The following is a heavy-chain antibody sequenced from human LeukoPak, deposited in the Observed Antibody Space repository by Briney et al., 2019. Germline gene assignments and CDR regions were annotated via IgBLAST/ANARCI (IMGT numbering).Heavy chain of an antibody. J-gene: IGHJ5*02. D-gene: IGHD2-2*01. CDR1: GGTFSSYA. CDR2: IIPILGIA. V-gene: IGHV1-69*04. Sequence: SVKVSCKASGGTFSSYAISWVRQAPGQGLEWMGRIIPILGIANYAQKFQGRVTITADKSTSTAYTELSSLRSEDTAVYYCARGAVVVPAAMRTWFDPWGQGTLVTVSS. CDR3: ARGAVVVPAAMRTWFDP.